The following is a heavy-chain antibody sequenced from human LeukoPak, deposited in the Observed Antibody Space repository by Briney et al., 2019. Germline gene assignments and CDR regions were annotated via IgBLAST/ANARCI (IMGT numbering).Heavy chain of an antibody. J-gene: IGHJ4*02. V-gene: IGHV2-70*11. CDR3: ARIRFDSSGPCYYFDY. D-gene: IGHD3-22*01. CDR1: GFSLSTSGMC. Sequence: SGPALVKPTQTLTLTCTFSGFSLSTSGMCVSWIRQPPGKALEWLARIDWDDDKYYSTSLKTRLTISKDTSKNQVVLTMTNMDPVDTATYYCARIRFDSSGPCYYFDYWGQGTLVTVSS. CDR2: IDWDDDK.